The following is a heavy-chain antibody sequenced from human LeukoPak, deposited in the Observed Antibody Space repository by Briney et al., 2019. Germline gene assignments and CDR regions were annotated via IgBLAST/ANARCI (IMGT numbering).Heavy chain of an antibody. CDR1: GDSISTTEDH. CDR3: ARDVGIRGDNNMAAGAFDI. J-gene: IGHJ3*02. Sequence: SETLSLTCTVSGDSISTTEDHWTWIRQFPGKGLEWIGYTSYSGYPDSNPSLKSRVTISVDTSKNQFSLKLSSVTAADTAVYYCARDVGIRGDNNMAAGAFDIWGQGAMVTVSS. CDR2: TSYSGYP. D-gene: IGHD2-15*01. V-gene: IGHV4-30-4*08.